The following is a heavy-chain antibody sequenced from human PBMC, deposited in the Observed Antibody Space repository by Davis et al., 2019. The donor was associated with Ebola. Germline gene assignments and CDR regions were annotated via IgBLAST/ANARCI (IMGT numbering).Heavy chain of an antibody. CDR1: GFTVSTYY. J-gene: IGHJ6*02. Sequence: PGGSLRPSCAASGFTVSTYYINWAPQAPGKGREWVSVMYADGSTYNADSVTARFTVSRDNSTNTVYLQMNSLRAEDTAAYYCAREVEIQLWLGSVSGMDVWGQGTTVTVSS. CDR3: AREVEIQLWLGSVSGMDV. V-gene: IGHV3-66*01. D-gene: IGHD5-18*01. CDR2: MYADGST.